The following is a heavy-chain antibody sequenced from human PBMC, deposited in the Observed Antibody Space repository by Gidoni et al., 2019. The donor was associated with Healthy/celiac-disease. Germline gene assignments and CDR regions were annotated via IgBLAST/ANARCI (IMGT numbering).Heavy chain of an antibody. V-gene: IGHV4-34*01. CDR3: AREGDYSGYDF. CDR1: GGSFSGYY. J-gene: IGHJ4*02. CDR2: INHSGST. D-gene: IGHD5-12*01. Sequence: QVQLQQWCAGLLKPSATLSLTCAVYGGSFSGYYGGWIRQPPGKGLEWIWEINHSGSTNYNPSLKSRVTISVDTSKNQFSLKLSAVTAADTAVYYCAREGDYSGYDFWGQGTLVTVSS.